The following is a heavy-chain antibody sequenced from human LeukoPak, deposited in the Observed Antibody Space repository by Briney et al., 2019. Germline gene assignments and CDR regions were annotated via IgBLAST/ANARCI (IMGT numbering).Heavy chain of an antibody. V-gene: IGHV3-53*05. Sequence: GGSLSLSCAASGFTVSSNYMSWVRQAPGKGLEWVSVIYPGGGTNYADSVKGRFTISRDNSKNTLYLQMNSLRAEDTAVYYCARDVLSAVVAGSKYYYYGMDVWGQGTTVTVSS. CDR3: ARDVLSAVVAGSKYYYYGMDV. D-gene: IGHD6-19*01. CDR1: GFTVSSNY. J-gene: IGHJ6*02. CDR2: IYPGGGT.